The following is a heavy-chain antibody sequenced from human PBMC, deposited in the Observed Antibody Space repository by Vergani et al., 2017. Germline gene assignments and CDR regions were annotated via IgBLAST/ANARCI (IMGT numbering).Heavy chain of an antibody. CDR2: ISWNSGSI. CDR1: GFTFDDYA. V-gene: IGHV3-9*01. D-gene: IGHD3-16*02. CDR3: AKMWSTFGGVIVPDAFDI. J-gene: IGHJ3*02. Sequence: EVQLVESGGGLVQPGRSLRLSCAASGFTFDDYAMHWVRQAPGKGLEWVSGISWNSGSIGYADSVKGRFTISRDNAKNSMYLQMNSLRAEDTALYYCAKMWSTFGGVIVPDAFDIWGQGTMVTVSS.